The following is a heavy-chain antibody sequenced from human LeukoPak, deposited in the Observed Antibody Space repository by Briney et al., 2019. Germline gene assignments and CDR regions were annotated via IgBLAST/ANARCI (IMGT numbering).Heavy chain of an antibody. CDR3: AKGMGYYDGMDV. J-gene: IGHJ6*02. CDR1: GFTFSSYA. CDR2: LSGSGGYT. D-gene: IGHD1-26*01. V-gene: IGHV3-23*01. Sequence: GGSLRLSCAASGFTFSSYAMTWVRQAPGKGLEWVSSLSGSGGYTYHANSVKGRFTIPRDNSKNTLYLRMNSLRAEDTAVYYCAKGMGYYDGMDVWGQGTTVTVSS.